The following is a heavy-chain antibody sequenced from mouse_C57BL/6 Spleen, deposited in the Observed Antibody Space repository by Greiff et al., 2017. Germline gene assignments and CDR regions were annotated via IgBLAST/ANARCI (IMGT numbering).Heavy chain of an antibody. CDR2: IDPEDGET. CDR3: ARTTMVTTRYFDY. Sequence: EVQLQQSGAELVKPGASVKLSCTASGFNIKDYYMHWVKQRTEQGLEWIGRIDPEDGETKSAPKFQGKATITADTSSNTAYLQLSSLTSEDTAVYYCARTTMVTTRYFDYWGQGTTLTVSS. J-gene: IGHJ2*01. CDR1: GFNIKDYY. D-gene: IGHD2-2*01. V-gene: IGHV14-2*01.